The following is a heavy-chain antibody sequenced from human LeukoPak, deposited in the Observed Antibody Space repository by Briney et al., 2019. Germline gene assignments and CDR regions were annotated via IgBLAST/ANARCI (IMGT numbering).Heavy chain of an antibody. CDR2: ISYDGSNK. D-gene: IGHD3-22*01. CDR1: GFTFSSYG. Sequence: GRSLRLSCAASGFTFSSYGMRWVRQAPGKGLEWVAVISYDGSNKYYADSVKGRFTISRDNSKNTLYLQMNSLRAEDTAVYYCARSYYYDSSHTVDYWGQGTLVTVSS. CDR3: ARSYYYDSSHTVDY. J-gene: IGHJ4*02. V-gene: IGHV3-30*03.